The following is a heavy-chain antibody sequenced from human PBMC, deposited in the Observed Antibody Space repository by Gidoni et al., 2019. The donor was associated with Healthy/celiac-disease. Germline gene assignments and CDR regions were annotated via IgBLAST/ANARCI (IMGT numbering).Heavy chain of an antibody. CDR1: GFTFSDYY. CDR3: ARVPFYDGSGYCDY. Sequence: QVQLVESGGGLVKPGGSLRLSCAASGFTFSDYYMTWIRQAPGKGLEWVSYISWSGSTMYYADSLKGRFIISRDNAKNSLYLQMNSLRAEDTAVYYCARVPFYDGSGYCDYWGQGTLVTVSS. CDR2: ISWSGSTM. V-gene: IGHV3-11*01. D-gene: IGHD3-22*01. J-gene: IGHJ4*02.